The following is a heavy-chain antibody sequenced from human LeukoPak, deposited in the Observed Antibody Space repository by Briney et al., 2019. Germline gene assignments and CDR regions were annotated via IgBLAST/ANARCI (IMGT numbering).Heavy chain of an antibody. CDR3: VGGDRRDY. Sequence: PGGSLRLSCAASGFTFSSNTMNWVRQAPGKGLEWVSSISSSSRSMHYADSVKGRFTISRDNAKDSLYLQMNSLRDDDTAIYYCVGGDRRDYWGQGTLVTVSS. CDR1: GFTFSSNT. V-gene: IGHV3-21*01. CDR2: ISSSSRSM. D-gene: IGHD3-22*01. J-gene: IGHJ4*02.